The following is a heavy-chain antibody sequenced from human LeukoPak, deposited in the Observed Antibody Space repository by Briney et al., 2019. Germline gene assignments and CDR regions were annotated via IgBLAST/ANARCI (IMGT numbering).Heavy chain of an antibody. D-gene: IGHD6-19*01. CDR3: ARDSLESSGWYSDYFDY. J-gene: IGHJ4*02. V-gene: IGHV1-18*01. CDR1: GYTFKGYA. Sequence: GASVKVSCKASGYTFKGYAITWVRQATGQGLEWMGWIDPYSGNTNYAQKFQCRDTMTTETFTSTADMEVTSLRSDDTAVYYYARDSLESSGWYSDYFDYWGQGTLVTVSS. CDR2: IDPYSGNT.